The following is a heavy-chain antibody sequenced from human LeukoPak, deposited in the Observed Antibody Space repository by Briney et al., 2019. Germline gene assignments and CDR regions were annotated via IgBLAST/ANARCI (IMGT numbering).Heavy chain of an antibody. CDR1: GYAFSSYG. J-gene: IGHJ4*02. CDR3: ARDQYDSVWGSYRPYFDF. V-gene: IGHV1-18*04. Sequence: ASVKVSCKASGYAFSSYGISWVRQAPGQGLEWMGSISPYTGDTKYAERLQDRVIMTTDTSTRTAYMELRSLTSDDTAVFYCARDQYDSVWGSYRPYFDFWGQGTLVTVSS. D-gene: IGHD3-16*02. CDR2: ISPYTGDT.